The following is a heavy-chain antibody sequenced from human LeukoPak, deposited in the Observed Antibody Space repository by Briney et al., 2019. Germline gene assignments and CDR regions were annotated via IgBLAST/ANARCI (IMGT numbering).Heavy chain of an antibody. V-gene: IGHV3-23*01. CDR1: GFRFSSYV. Sequence: GGSLRLACAASGFRFSSYVMSWVRQAPGKGLEWVSAISGSGVSTYYADSVKGRFTVSRDNSKNTLYLQMSSLRAEDTAVYYCAKDERNWNYNLASQTYDWGQGTLVTVSS. CDR2: ISGSGVST. D-gene: IGHD1-7*01. CDR3: AKDERNWNYNLASQTYD. J-gene: IGHJ4*02.